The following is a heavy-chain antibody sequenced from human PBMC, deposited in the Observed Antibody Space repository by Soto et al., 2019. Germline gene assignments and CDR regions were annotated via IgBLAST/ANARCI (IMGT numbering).Heavy chain of an antibody. CDR3: EREWSTSRDLDY. Sequence: QVQRVESGGGVVQPGRSLRLSCAASGFTFSSHAIQWVRQAPGKGLEWLAVISYDGRSKYYADSVNGRVTISRDNSKKTAYLQMKSLRAEDTAVFYCEREWSTSRDLDYWSKGRLVTVSS. V-gene: IGHV3-30-3*01. J-gene: IGHJ4*02. D-gene: IGHD1-26*01. CDR1: GFTFSSHA. CDR2: ISYDGRSK.